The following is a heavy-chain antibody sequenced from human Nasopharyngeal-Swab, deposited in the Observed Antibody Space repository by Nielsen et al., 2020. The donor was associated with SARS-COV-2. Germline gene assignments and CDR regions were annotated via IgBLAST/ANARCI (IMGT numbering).Heavy chain of an antibody. J-gene: IGHJ4*02. V-gene: IGHV3-7*01. CDR3: ARVHLVIVPATFDY. Sequence: GGSLRLSCAASGFTFDDYGMSWVRQAPGKGLEWVANIKYDGSEKYYVDSVRGRFTISRDNAKNTVYLQMNSLRAEDTAVYYCARVHLVIVPATFDYWGQGTLVTVSS. D-gene: IGHD2-2*01. CDR1: GFTFDDYG. CDR2: IKYDGSEK.